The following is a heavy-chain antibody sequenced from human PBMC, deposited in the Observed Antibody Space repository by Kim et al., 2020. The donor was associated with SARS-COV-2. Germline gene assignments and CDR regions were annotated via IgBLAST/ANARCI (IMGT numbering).Heavy chain of an antibody. CDR2: IYYSGST. Sequence: SETLSLTCTVSGGSISSGGYYWSWIRQHPGKGLEWIGYIYYSGSTYYNPSLKSRVTISVDTSKNQFSLKLSSVTAADTAVYYCARVVVGATGWFDPWGQGTLFTVSS. D-gene: IGHD2-15*01. CDR3: ARVVVGATGWFDP. J-gene: IGHJ5*02. V-gene: IGHV4-31*03. CDR1: GGSISSGGYY.